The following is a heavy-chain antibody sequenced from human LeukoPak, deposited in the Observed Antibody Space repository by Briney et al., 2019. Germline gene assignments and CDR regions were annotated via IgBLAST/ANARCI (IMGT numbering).Heavy chain of an antibody. V-gene: IGHV4-61*01. CDR2: IYYSGST. D-gene: IGHD3-22*01. CDR1: GYSISSGYY. J-gene: IGHJ5*02. Sequence: SETLSLTCAVSGYSISSGYYWGWIRQPPGKGLEGIGYIYYSGSTNYNPSLKSRVTISVDTSKNQFSLKLSSVTAADTAVYYCARDYYDSSGYVTWGQGTLVTVSS. CDR3: ARDYYDSSGYVT.